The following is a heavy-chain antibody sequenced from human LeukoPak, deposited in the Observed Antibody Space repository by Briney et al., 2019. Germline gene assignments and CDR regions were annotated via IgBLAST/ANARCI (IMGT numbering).Heavy chain of an antibody. CDR3: ARGYSGVVPAAHPDF. V-gene: IGHV1-3*01. D-gene: IGHD2-2*01. J-gene: IGHJ4*02. CDR1: GYTFTTYA. Sequence: GASVKVSCKTSGYTFTTYAIHWVRQAPGQGLQWMGWISVGDGNTKYSQKFQGRVTLTRDTSASTAYMELTSLISEDTAVYYCARGYSGVVPAAHPDFWGQGTPVTVSS. CDR2: ISVGDGNT.